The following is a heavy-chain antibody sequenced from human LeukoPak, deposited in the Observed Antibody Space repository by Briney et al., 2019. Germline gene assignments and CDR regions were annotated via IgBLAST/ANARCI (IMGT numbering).Heavy chain of an antibody. CDR3: ARDHGTTPLDY. V-gene: IGHV4-4*02. D-gene: IGHD4-11*01. CDR2: INHSGST. J-gene: IGHJ4*02. Sequence: SGTLSLTCAVSGGSISSSNWWSWVRPPPGKGLEWIGEINHSGSTNYNPSLKSRVTISVDTSKNQFSLKLSSVTAADTAVYYCARDHGTTPLDYWGQGTLVTVSS. CDR1: GGSISSSNW.